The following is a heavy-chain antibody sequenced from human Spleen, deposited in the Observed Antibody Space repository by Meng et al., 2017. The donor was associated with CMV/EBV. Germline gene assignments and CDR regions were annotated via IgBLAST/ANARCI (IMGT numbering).Heavy chain of an antibody. J-gene: IGHJ5*02. V-gene: IGHV4-59*01. CDR1: GGSITSYY. Sequence: SETLSLTCTVSGGSITSYYWSWIRQPPGKGLEWIGYMYYSGSTNYNPSLKSRVTISIDTSKNQFSLKLRSVTAADTAVYYCAREDYSNYGWFDPWGQGTLVTVSS. CDR3: AREDYSNYGWFDP. D-gene: IGHD4-11*01. CDR2: MYYSGST.